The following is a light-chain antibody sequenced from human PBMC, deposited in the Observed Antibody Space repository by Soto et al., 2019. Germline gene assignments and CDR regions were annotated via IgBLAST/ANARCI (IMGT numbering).Light chain of an antibody. CDR2: DSV. J-gene: IGKJ4*01. CDR1: QSLTTY. Sequence: EIVLTQSPATLSLSPGERASLSCRATQSLTTYLAWYQVKPGQAPRLVIYDSVKRATGIPARFSGSGSGTDFTLTISSLEPEDFAFYYCQQRVDRVSFCGGTKVEIK. V-gene: IGKV3-11*01. CDR3: QQRVDRVS.